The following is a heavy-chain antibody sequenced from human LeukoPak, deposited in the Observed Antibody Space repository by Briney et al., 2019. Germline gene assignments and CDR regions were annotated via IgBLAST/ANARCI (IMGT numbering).Heavy chain of an antibody. V-gene: IGHV5-51*01. D-gene: IGHD2-2*01. CDR2: IYPGDSDT. J-gene: IGHJ4*02. CDR1: GYSFTSYW. CDR3: ASRKYCSSTSCYFTFDY. Sequence: GESLKISCKGSGYSFTSYWIGWVRQMPEKGLEWMGIIYPGDSDTRYSPSFQGQVTISAGKSISTAYLQWSSLKASDTAMYYCASRKYCSSTSCYFTFDYWGQGTLVTVSS.